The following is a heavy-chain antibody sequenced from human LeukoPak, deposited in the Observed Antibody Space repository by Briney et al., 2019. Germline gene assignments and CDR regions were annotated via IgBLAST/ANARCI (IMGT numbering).Heavy chain of an antibody. D-gene: IGHD7-27*01. V-gene: IGHV4-39*07. CDR2: IYYSGST. CDR3: ARVAVPRWGLGAFDY. CDR1: GGPISNGSYY. J-gene: IGHJ4*02. Sequence: SETLSLTCTVSGGPISNGSYYWGWIRQSPGKGLEWIGSIYYSGSTYYNSSLKSRVTISVDTSKNQFSLKLSSVTAADTAMYYCARVAVPRWGLGAFDYWGQGNLVAVSS.